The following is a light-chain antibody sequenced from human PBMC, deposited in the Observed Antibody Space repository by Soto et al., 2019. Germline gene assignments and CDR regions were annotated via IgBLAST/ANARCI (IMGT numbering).Light chain of an antibody. J-gene: IGLJ1*01. Sequence: QSVRTQPASVSGSPGQWMTISCTGTSSDVGGYNYVSWYQQHPGKAPKLMIYDVSNRPSGVSNRFSGPKSGNTASLTISGLQAEDEADYYCSSYTSSSTLLYVFGTGTKVTVL. CDR2: DVS. V-gene: IGLV2-14*01. CDR1: SSDVGGYNY. CDR3: SSYTSSSTLLYV.